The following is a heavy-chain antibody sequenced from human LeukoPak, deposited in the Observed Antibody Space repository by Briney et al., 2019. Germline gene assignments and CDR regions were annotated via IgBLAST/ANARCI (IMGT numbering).Heavy chain of an antibody. J-gene: IGHJ3*02. Sequence: SQTLSLTCTVSGGSISSGDYYWSWIRQPPGKGLEWIGYIYYSVSTCYNPSLKSRVTISVDTSKNQFSLKLSSVTAADTAVYYCASSTRIVVVVAAGSGAFDIWGQGTMVTVT. CDR3: ASSTRIVVVVAAGSGAFDI. D-gene: IGHD2-15*01. CDR2: IYYSVST. V-gene: IGHV4-30-4*01. CDR1: GGSISSGDYY.